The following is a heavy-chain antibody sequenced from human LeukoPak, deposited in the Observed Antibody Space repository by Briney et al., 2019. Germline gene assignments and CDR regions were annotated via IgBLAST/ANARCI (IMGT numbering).Heavy chain of an antibody. V-gene: IGHV1-18*01. D-gene: IGHD2-15*01. Sequence: ASVKVSCKASGYTFTSYGISWVQQAPGQGLEWMGWISAYNGNTNYAQKLQGRVTMTTDTSTSTAYMELRSLRSDDTAVYYCARLGYCSGGSCYPFDYWGQGTLVTVSS. CDR3: ARLGYCSGGSCYPFDY. J-gene: IGHJ4*02. CDR1: GYTFTSYG. CDR2: ISAYNGNT.